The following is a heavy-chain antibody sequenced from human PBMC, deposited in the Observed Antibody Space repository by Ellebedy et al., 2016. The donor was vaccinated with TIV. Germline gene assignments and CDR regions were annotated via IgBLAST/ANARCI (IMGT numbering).Heavy chain of an antibody. CDR1: GFTFSSYW. Sequence: GESLKISCAASGFTFSSYWMSWVRQAPGKGLEWVANIKQDVSEKYYEDSVKGRFTVSRDNAKSSLYLQMNSLGSEDTAVYYCARNSIDYCDTDCYYYFDYWGQGTPVTVSS. CDR3: ARNSIDYCDTDCYYYFDY. CDR2: IKQDVSEK. J-gene: IGHJ4*02. V-gene: IGHV3-7*01. D-gene: IGHD4-17*01.